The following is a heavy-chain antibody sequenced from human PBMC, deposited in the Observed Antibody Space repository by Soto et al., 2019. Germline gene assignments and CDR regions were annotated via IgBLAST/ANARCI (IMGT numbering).Heavy chain of an antibody. Sequence: EVQLLESGGGLVQPGGSLRLSCAASGFTFSSYAMSWVRQAPGKGLEWVSAISGSGGSTYYADYVKARFTISRDNSKHTLYLQMNSLRAEDKAVYYCAKCWSSGYNFDYWGQGTLVTVSS. J-gene: IGHJ4*02. CDR3: AKCWSSGYNFDY. CDR1: GFTFSSYA. D-gene: IGHD3-22*01. V-gene: IGHV3-23*01. CDR2: ISGSGGST.